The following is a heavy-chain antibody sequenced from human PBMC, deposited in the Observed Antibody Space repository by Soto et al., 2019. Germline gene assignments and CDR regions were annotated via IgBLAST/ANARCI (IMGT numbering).Heavy chain of an antibody. CDR1: GFTFSNCA. CDR3: ATLDSSGSRGFDY. Sequence: GGSLRLSCSASGFTFSNCAMHWVRQAPGNGLEYVSAISGNGGSTYYADSVKGRFTISRDNSKNTLYLQMNSLRAEDTAVYYCATLDSSGSRGFDYWGQGTLVTVSS. J-gene: IGHJ4*02. D-gene: IGHD3-22*01. CDR2: ISGNGGST. V-gene: IGHV3-64*04.